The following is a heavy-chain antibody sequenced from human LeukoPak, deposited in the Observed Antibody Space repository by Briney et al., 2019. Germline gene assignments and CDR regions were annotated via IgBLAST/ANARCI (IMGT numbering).Heavy chain of an antibody. CDR1: GGSINFYY. Sequence: SETLSLTCTVSGGSINFYYWSWIRQPAGKGLEWIGRIYSTGSTNYSPSLKSRVTMSVDKSKNQFSLNLSSVTAADTAVYYCARGIADPYSFDYWGQGTLVTVSS. J-gene: IGHJ4*02. D-gene: IGHD6-13*01. V-gene: IGHV4-4*07. CDR3: ARGIADPYSFDY. CDR2: IYSTGST.